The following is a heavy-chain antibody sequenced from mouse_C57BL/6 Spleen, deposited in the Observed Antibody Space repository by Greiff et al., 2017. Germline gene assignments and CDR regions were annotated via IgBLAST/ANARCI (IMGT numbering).Heavy chain of an antibody. Sequence: EVKLQQSGPELVKPGASVKIPCKASGYTFTDYNMDWVKQSHGKSLEWIGDINPNNGGTIYNQKFKGKATLTVDKSSSKAYMELRSLTSEDTAVYYCARGTYYYAIDYWGQGTSVTVSS. CDR1: GYTFTDYN. D-gene: IGHD5-1*01. J-gene: IGHJ4*01. CDR3: ARGTYYYAIDY. V-gene: IGHV1-18*01. CDR2: INPNNGGT.